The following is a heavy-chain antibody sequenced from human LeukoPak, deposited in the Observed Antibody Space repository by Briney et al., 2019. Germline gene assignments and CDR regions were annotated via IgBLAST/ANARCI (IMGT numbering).Heavy chain of an antibody. CDR1: GYTFTNYG. D-gene: IGHD4-11*01. CDR2: ISGYNGNT. Sequence: ASVKVSCKASGYTFTNYGISWVRQAPGQGLEWMGWISGYNGNTNYAQKLQGRVTMTTDTSTSTGYMELRSLRSDDTAVYYCARDDDYSNWWTYYYGMDVWGQGTTVTVSS. V-gene: IGHV1-18*01. J-gene: IGHJ6*02. CDR3: ARDDDYSNWWTYYYGMDV.